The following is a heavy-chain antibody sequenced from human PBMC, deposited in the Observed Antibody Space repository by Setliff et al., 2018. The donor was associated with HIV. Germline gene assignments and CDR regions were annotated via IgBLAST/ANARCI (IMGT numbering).Heavy chain of an antibody. CDR2: INAGDDNT. D-gene: IGHD6-19*01. V-gene: IGHV1-3*01. CDR1: GYTFSTNA. J-gene: IGHJ4*02. CDR3: ARGSCSGCYLSDY. Sequence: GASVKVSCKAFGYTFSTNAIHWVRQAPGQRLEWMGYINAGDDNTRYSEKFQGRVIITRDTSANTAYMELSSLRSEDTAVYYCARGSCSGCYLSDYWGLGTLVTVSS.